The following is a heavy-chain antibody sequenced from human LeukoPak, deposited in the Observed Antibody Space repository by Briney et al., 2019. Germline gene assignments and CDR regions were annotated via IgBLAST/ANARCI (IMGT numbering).Heavy chain of an antibody. CDR3: ARDRADYYDSSGYYFDY. D-gene: IGHD3-22*01. V-gene: IGHV1-46*01. CDR1: GYTFTNYY. J-gene: IGHJ4*02. CDR2: INPSGGST. Sequence: PLASVKVSCRASGYTFTNYYMHWVRQAPGQGLEWMGIINPSGGSTNYAQKFQGRVTMTRDMSMSTVYMELSSLRSEDTAVYYCARDRADYYDSSGYYFDYWGQGTLVTVSS.